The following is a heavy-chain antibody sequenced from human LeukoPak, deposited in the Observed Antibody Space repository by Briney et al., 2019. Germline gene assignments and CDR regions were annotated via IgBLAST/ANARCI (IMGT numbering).Heavy chain of an antibody. J-gene: IGHJ3*02. D-gene: IGHD3-9*01. CDR3: ARASSKQLAGYLPDGFDI. V-gene: IGHV3-21*01. CDR1: GFTFSSYR. Sequence: SGGSLRLSCAASGFTFSSYRMNWVRQAPGKGLEWVSSISSSGTYVYYADSVKGRFTISRDNAKSTLSLQVNSLRSDEAAEYYCARASSKQLAGYLPDGFDIWGQGTMVTVSS. CDR2: ISSSGTYV.